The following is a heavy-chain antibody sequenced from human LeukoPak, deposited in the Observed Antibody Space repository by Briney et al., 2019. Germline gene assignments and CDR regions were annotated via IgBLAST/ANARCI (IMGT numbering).Heavy chain of an antibody. J-gene: IGHJ5*02. CDR2: IYSSGST. Sequence: SETLSLTCTVSGGSISSGSYLWSWIRQPAGRGLEWIGRIYSSGSTKYNPSLKSRVTMSLDTSKNQFSLKLSSVTAADTAVYYCAASITNSGRFDPWGQGTQVTVSS. CDR1: GGSISSGSYL. D-gene: IGHD5-12*01. V-gene: IGHV4-61*02. CDR3: AASITNSGRFDP.